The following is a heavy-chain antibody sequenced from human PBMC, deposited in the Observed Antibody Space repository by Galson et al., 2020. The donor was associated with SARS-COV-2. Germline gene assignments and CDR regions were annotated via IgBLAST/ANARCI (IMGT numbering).Heavy chain of an antibody. CDR2: IHTSGST. CDR1: GGSFSGSYY. J-gene: IGHJ4*02. CDR3: ARDRFWGYLDY. V-gene: IGHV4-61*02. Sequence: SETLSLTCAVYGGSFSGSYYWSWIRQPAGKGLEWIGRIHTSGSTTYNPSLKSRVTISIDTSKNQFSLNLSSVTAADTAVYYCARDRFWGYLDYWGQGTLVTVSS. D-gene: IGHD7-27*01.